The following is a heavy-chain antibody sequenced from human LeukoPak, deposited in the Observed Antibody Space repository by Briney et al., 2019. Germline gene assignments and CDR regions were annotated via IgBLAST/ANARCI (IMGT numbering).Heavy chain of an antibody. Sequence: GGSLRLSCAASGFTFSSYGMHWVRQAPGKGLEWVANIKQDGSEKYYVDSVKGRFTISRDNAKNSLYLQMNSLRAEDTAVYYCARGIKVWFGELLGGAFDIWGQGTMVTVSS. CDR1: GFTFSSYG. V-gene: IGHV3-7*01. CDR3: ARGIKVWFGELLGGAFDI. J-gene: IGHJ3*02. CDR2: IKQDGSEK. D-gene: IGHD3-10*01.